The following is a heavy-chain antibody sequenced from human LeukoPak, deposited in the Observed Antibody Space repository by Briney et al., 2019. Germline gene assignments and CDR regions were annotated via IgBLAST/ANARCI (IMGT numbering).Heavy chain of an antibody. CDR3: ARTYYSNYVHYFDS. J-gene: IGHJ4*02. D-gene: IGHD4-11*01. CDR2: IRYDGSNK. CDR1: GFTFSSYA. Sequence: GGSLRLSCAASGFTFSSYAMSWVRQAPGKGLEWVAFIRYDGSNKYYADSVKGRFTISRDNSKNTLYLQMNSLRAEDTAVYYCARTYYSNYVHYFDSWGQGTLVTVSS. V-gene: IGHV3-30*02.